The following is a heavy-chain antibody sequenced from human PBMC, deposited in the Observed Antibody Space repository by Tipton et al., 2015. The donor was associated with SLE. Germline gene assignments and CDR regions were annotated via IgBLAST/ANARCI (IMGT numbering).Heavy chain of an antibody. CDR2: IYYSGST. D-gene: IGHD6-19*01. CDR3: AREEYSSGWTEVHWFDP. Sequence: TLSLTCTVSGGSISSYYWSWIRQPPGKGPEWIGYIYYSGSTNYNPSLKSRVTISVDTSKNQFSLKLSSVTAADTAVYYCAREEYSSGWTEVHWFDPWGQGTLVTVSS. CDR1: GGSISSYY. J-gene: IGHJ5*02. V-gene: IGHV4-59*01.